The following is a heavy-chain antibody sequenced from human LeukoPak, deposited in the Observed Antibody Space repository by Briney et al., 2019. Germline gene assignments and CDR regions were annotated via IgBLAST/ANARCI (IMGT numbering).Heavy chain of an antibody. Sequence: PSETLSLTCAVYGGSFSGYYWSWIRQPPGKGLEWIGNIYHSGNTYYNPSLESRVTISLDTSKNQFSLKSSSVTAADTVMYYCARVETEGSSWYGVHYFDYWGQGTQVTVSS. D-gene: IGHD6-13*01. J-gene: IGHJ4*02. CDR2: IYHSGNT. CDR3: ARVETEGSSWYGVHYFDY. CDR1: GGSFSGYY. V-gene: IGHV4-34*01.